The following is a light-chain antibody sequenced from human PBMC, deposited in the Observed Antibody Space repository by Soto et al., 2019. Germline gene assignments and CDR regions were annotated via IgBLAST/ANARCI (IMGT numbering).Light chain of an antibody. V-gene: IGLV2-8*01. CDR2: EVS. CDR1: SSDIGGYTY. J-gene: IGLJ1*01. Sequence: QSVLTQPPSASGSPGHSVTISCTGTSSDIGGYTYVSWYQHHPGKAPKLMIYEVSKRPSGVPDRFSGSKSGNTASLTVSGLQAEDEADYYCTSYAGSNSYVFGTGTKVTVL. CDR3: TSYAGSNSYV.